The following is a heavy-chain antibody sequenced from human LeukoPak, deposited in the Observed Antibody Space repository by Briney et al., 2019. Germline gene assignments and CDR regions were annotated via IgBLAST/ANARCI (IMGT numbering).Heavy chain of an antibody. J-gene: IGHJ6*03. D-gene: IGHD6-19*01. CDR3: ARGRDSSGWYRRQSYYYMDV. Sequence: SQTLSLTCAVSGGSISSGGYSWSWIRQPPGKGLEWIGYIYHSGSTYYNPSLKSRVTISVDRSKNQFSLKLSSVTAADTAVYYCARGRDSSGWYRRQSYYYMDVWGKGTTVTVSS. V-gene: IGHV4-30-2*01. CDR2: IYHSGST. CDR1: GGSISSGGYS.